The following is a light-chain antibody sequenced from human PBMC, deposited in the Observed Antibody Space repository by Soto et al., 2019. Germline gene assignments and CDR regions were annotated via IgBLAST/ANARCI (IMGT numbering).Light chain of an antibody. CDR3: AAWDDSLSGGL. V-gene: IGLV1-44*01. J-gene: IGLJ3*02. CDR2: SNN. CDR1: SSNIGSNN. Sequence: QSVLTQPPSASGTPGQRVTISCSGSSSNIGSNNVNWYQQLPGMAPTLLIYSNNQRPSGVPDRFSGSKSGTSASLAVNGLQSEDEADYYCAAWDDSLSGGLFGGGTKLTVL.